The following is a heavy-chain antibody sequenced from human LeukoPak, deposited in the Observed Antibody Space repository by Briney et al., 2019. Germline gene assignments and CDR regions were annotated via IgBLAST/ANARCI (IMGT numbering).Heavy chain of an antibody. J-gene: IGHJ3*02. CDR1: GGSFSGYY. CDR2: INHSGST. V-gene: IGHV4-34*01. CDR3: ARDATDNGAFDI. D-gene: IGHD1-1*01. Sequence: SETLSLTCAVYGGSFSGYYWSWIRQSPGKGLEWIGEINHSGSTKYNPSLKNRVTISVDKSKNQFSLKLSSVTAADTAVYYCARDATDNGAFDIWGQGTMVTVSS.